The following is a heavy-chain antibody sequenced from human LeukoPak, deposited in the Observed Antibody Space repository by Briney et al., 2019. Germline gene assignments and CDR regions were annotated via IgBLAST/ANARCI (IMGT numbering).Heavy chain of an antibody. CDR2: IYYSGST. CDR3: ARQMDTAMVTGHYYYYMDV. Sequence: SETLSLTCTVSGGSISSYYWSWIRQPPGKGLEWIGYIYYSGSTNYNPSLKSRVTISVDTSKNQFSLKLSSVTAADTAVYYCARQMDTAMVTGHYYYYMDVWGKGTRSPSP. J-gene: IGHJ6*03. CDR1: GGSISSYY. D-gene: IGHD5-18*01. V-gene: IGHV4-59*08.